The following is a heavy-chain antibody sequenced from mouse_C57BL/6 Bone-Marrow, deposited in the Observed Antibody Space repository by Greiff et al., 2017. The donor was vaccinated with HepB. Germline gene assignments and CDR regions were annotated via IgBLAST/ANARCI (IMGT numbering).Heavy chain of an antibody. Sequence: QVQLQQSGAELVRPGTSVKVSCKASGYAFTNYLIEWVKQRPGQGLEWIGMINPGSGGTNYNEKFKGKATLTADKSSSTAYMQLSSLTSEDSAVYVCARSLLPTYLDYWGQGTTLTISS. D-gene: IGHD1-1*01. V-gene: IGHV1-54*01. CDR2: INPGSGGT. CDR3: ARSLLPTYLDY. CDR1: GYAFTNYL. J-gene: IGHJ2*01.